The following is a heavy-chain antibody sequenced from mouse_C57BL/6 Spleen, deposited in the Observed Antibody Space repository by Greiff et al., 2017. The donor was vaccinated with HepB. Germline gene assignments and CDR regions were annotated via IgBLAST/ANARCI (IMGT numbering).Heavy chain of an antibody. J-gene: IGHJ4*01. D-gene: IGHD2-4*01. Sequence: QVQLKESGPGLVAPSQSLSITCTVSGFSLTSYGLHWVRQPPGKGLEWLVVIWSDGSTTYNSALKSRLSISKDNSKSQVFLKMNSLQTDDTAMYYCARHDYDGYYAMDYWGQGTSVTVSS. CDR3: ARHDYDGYYAMDY. CDR1: GFSLTSYG. V-gene: IGHV2-6-1*01. CDR2: IWSDGST.